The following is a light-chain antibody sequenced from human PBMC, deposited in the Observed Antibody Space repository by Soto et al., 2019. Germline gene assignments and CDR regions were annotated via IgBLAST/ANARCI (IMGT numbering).Light chain of an antibody. CDR1: QSLSDW. CDR2: KVS. Sequence: DIQMTQSPSTLSASVGDRVTITCRASQSLSDWLAWFQQKPGKAPNRLIYKVSNLESGVPSRFGCSGSGTDFTRAISSLEPDDFATYYCQQYNGYAWAFGQGTKVEIK. CDR3: QQYNGYAWA. V-gene: IGKV1-5*03. J-gene: IGKJ1*01.